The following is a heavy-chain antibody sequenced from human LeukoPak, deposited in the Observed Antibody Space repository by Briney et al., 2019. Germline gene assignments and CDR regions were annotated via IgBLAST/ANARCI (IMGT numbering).Heavy chain of an antibody. Sequence: SEALSLTCAVYGGSFSGYYWSWIRQPPGKGLEWIGEINHSGSTNYNPSLKSRVTISVDTSKNQFSLKLSSVTAADTAVYYCARGVSIAAAGYRIFYFDYWGQGTLVTVSS. CDR3: ARGVSIAAAGYRIFYFDY. J-gene: IGHJ4*02. CDR2: INHSGST. CDR1: GGSFSGYY. D-gene: IGHD6-13*01. V-gene: IGHV4-34*01.